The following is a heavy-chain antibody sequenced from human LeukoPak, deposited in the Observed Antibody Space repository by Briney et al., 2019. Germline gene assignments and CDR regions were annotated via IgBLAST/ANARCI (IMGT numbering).Heavy chain of an antibody. V-gene: IGHV3-21*01. CDR2: ISSSSSYV. Sequence: GGSLRLSCAASGFTFSSYSMNWVRQAPGKGLEWVSSISSSSSYVYYADSVKGRFTISRDNAKNSLYLQMNSLRAEDTAVYYCARDNGFDAFDIWGQGTMVTVSS. CDR1: GFTFSSYS. D-gene: IGHD4-17*01. CDR3: ARDNGFDAFDI. J-gene: IGHJ3*02.